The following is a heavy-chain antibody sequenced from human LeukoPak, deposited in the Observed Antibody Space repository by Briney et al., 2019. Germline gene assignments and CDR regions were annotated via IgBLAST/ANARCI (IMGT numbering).Heavy chain of an antibody. Sequence: PGGSLSLSCVGSGFIFGDYAMSWVGQAPAGGLEWVSSLRGDGEAFYTDSVKGRFTLSRDHTRNTVYLQLSNLRVEDTAVYYCAKASWVSSADAVLWGQGTLVTVS. CDR3: AKASWVSSADAVL. V-gene: IGHV3-23*01. J-gene: IGHJ4*02. D-gene: IGHD3-16*01. CDR1: GFIFGDYA. CDR2: LRGDGEA.